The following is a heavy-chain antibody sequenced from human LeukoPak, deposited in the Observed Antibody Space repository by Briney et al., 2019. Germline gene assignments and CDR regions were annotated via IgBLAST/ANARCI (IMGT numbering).Heavy chain of an antibody. Sequence: GGSLRLSCAASGFTFIRYAMHWVRQAPGKGLEWVAVISYDGSNKYYADSVKGRFTISRDNSKNTLYLQMNSLRAEDTAVYYCARDIAVAGTQLYYFDYWGQGTLVTVSS. D-gene: IGHD6-19*01. CDR2: ISYDGSNK. J-gene: IGHJ4*02. CDR3: ARDIAVAGTQLYYFDY. CDR1: GFTFIRYA. V-gene: IGHV3-30-3*01.